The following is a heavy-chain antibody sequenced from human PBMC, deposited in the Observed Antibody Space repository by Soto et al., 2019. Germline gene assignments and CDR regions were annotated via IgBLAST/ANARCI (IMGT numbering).Heavy chain of an antibody. Sequence: EVQLVESGGGLVKPGGSLRLSCAASGFSFSSDSMGWVRQAPGKGLEWVSSISSSGSFKNYADSVKGRFTISRDNAKNSLYLRMSGLKDEDTAVYYCARDPPTGTTLDWADSWGQGTLVTVSS. J-gene: IGHJ4*02. V-gene: IGHV3-21*01. D-gene: IGHD1-7*01. CDR2: ISSSGSFK. CDR3: ARDPPTGTTLDWADS. CDR1: GFSFSSDS.